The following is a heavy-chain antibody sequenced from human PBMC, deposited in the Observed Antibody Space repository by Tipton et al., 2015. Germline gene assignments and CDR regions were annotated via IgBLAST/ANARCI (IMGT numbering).Heavy chain of an antibody. CDR1: GFTFDDYA. Sequence: SLRLSCTASGFTFDDYAMHWVRQAPGKGLEWVSGISWHSGIIDYADSVKGRFTISRDNAKNSLYLQMNSLRAEDTAVYYCARVSGSYCGGDCYYWGQGTLVTVSS. J-gene: IGHJ4*02. D-gene: IGHD2-21*02. CDR2: ISWHSGII. CDR3: ARVSGSYCGGDCYY. V-gene: IGHV3-9*01.